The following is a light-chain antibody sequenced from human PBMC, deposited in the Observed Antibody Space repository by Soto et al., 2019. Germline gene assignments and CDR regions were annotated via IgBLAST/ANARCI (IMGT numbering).Light chain of an antibody. CDR2: AAS. CDR1: QDIRID. CDR3: LQDYNYPRT. Sequence: ALQMTQSPSSLSASIGDRVTITCRASQDIRIDLSWFQQRPGKAPKLLVYAASSLQSGVPSRFSGSGSGTDFTLTISSLQPEDSATYYCLQDYNYPRTFGQGTKVEIK. J-gene: IGKJ1*01. V-gene: IGKV1-6*01.